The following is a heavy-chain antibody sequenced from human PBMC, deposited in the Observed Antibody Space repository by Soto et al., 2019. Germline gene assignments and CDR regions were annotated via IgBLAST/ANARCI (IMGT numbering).Heavy chain of an antibody. Sequence: SETLSLTCTVSGGSISSDDYYWSWVRQPPGEGLEWIGYISYSGNTYYSPTLKSRAAISVDTSKNQMSLKLSSLTAADTAMYYCARNIRGYRYGFGHNWFDPWGQGTLVTVST. CDR3: ARNIRGYRYGFGHNWFDP. CDR1: GGSISSDDYY. CDR2: ISYSGNT. D-gene: IGHD5-18*01. V-gene: IGHV4-30-4*01. J-gene: IGHJ5*02.